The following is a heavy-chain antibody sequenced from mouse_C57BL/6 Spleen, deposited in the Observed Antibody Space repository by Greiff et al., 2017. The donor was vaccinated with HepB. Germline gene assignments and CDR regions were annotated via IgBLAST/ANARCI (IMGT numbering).Heavy chain of an antibody. J-gene: IGHJ3*01. CDR3: ARRGYDGYWGFAY. D-gene: IGHD2-3*01. CDR2: ISGGGGNT. V-gene: IGHV5-9*01. CDR1: GFTFSSYT. Sequence: EVNVVESGGGLVKPGGSLKLSCAASGFTFSSYTMSWVRQTPEKRLEWVATISGGGGNTYYPDSVKGRFTISRDNAKNTLYLQMSSLRSEDTALYYCARRGYDGYWGFAYWGQGTLVTVSA.